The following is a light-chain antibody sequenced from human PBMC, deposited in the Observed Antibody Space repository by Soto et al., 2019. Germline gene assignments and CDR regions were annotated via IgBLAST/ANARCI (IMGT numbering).Light chain of an antibody. J-gene: IGKJ1*01. CDR3: QQYIGLWT. CDR2: GAS. CDR1: QTISTF. Sequence: DIQLTQSPSTLSASVGDRVTITCRASQTISTFLAWYQQKPGKAPHLLIYGASSLQSGVPSRFSGGGSGTEFTLSISSLQPDDLGTYYCQQYIGLWTFGQGTKVDLK. V-gene: IGKV1-5*01.